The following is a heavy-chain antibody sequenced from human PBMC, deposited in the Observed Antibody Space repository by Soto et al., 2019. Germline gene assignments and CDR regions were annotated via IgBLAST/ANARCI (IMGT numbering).Heavy chain of an antibody. CDR3: ARGNPYYSCSWFPH. Sequence: SETLALTCAGYGGSFSGYYWSWIRQPPGKGLEWIGEINHSGSTNYNPSLKSRVTISVDTSKNQFSLKLSSVTAADTAVYYCARGNPYYSCSWFPHWGQGTTVTVSS. D-gene: IGHD6-13*01. CDR2: INHSGST. CDR1: GGSFSGYY. V-gene: IGHV4-34*01. J-gene: IGHJ6*02.